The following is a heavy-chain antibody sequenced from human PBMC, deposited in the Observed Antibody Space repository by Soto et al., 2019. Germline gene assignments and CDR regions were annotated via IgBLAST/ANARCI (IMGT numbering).Heavy chain of an antibody. CDR3: ARSSDWSYFFDY. Sequence: QITLKESGPPLVKPTQSLTLTCTISGFSLTTSEVGVGWIRQPPGKALEWLALIYWDDDKRFSPSLRNRLTITKDTSRNQVVLTMPNMDPVDTGTYYCARSSDWSYFFDYWGQGTLVTVSS. J-gene: IGHJ4*02. D-gene: IGHD6-19*01. CDR2: IYWDDDK. CDR1: GFSLTTSEVG. V-gene: IGHV2-5*02.